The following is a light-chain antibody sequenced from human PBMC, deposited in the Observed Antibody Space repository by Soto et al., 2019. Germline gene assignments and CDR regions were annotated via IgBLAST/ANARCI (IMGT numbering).Light chain of an antibody. V-gene: IGKV3-15*01. J-gene: IGKJ3*01. CDR2: DAS. CDR1: QTVSSN. Sequence: EVVMTQSPATLSVSPGERATLSCRASQTVSSNLAWYQQKPGQAPRLLIYDASTRATGIPARFSGSGSGTEFTLTISSLQSEDSAVYPCQQYNNWPPYTIGPGTKVDIK. CDR3: QQYNNWPPYT.